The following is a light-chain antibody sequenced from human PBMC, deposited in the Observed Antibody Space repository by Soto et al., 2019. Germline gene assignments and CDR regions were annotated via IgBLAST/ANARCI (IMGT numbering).Light chain of an antibody. J-gene: IGLJ2*01. V-gene: IGLV2-8*01. CDR3: SSYAGSNDVI. CDR1: SSDVGGYKY. CDR2: EVN. Sequence: QSAPTQSPSASGSPGQSVTISCTGTSSDVGGYKYVSWYQQHPGKAPKLIIYEVNKRPSGVPDRFSGSKSGNTAALTVSGLQAEDEADYYCSSYAGSNDVIFGGGTKLTVL.